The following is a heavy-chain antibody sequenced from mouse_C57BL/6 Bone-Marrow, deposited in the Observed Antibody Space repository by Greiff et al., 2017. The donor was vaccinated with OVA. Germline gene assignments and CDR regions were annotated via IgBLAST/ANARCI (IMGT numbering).Heavy chain of an antibody. CDR2: IYPGSGST. J-gene: IGHJ4*01. CDR3: ARRGITTVVDYYAMDC. CDR1: GYTFTSYW. V-gene: IGHV1-55*01. Sequence: QVQLQQPGAELVKPGASVKMSCKASGYTFTSYWITWVKQRPGQGLEWIGDIYPGSGSTNYNEKFKSKATLTVDTSSSTAYMQLSSLTSEDSAVYYCARRGITTVVDYYAMDCWGQRTSVTVSS. D-gene: IGHD1-1*01.